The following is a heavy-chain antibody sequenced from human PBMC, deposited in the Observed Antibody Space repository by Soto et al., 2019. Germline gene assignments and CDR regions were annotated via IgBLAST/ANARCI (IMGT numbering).Heavy chain of an antibody. CDR3: ARYEHHYYFIYGMDV. D-gene: IGHD2-21*02. Sequence: QVQLVQSGAEVKKPGSSVKVSCKASGGTFSSYAISWVRQAPGQGLEWIGGIIPIFGTANYAQKFQGRVTITADESTSTAYMDLSSLISDDTAVYYCARYEHHYYFIYGMDVLGQGTTVTVSS. CDR1: GGTFSSYA. J-gene: IGHJ6*02. V-gene: IGHV1-69*01. CDR2: IIPIFGTA.